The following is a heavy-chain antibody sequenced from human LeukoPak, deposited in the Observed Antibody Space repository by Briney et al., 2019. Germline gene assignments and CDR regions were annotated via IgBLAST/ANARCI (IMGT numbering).Heavy chain of an antibody. CDR1: GFTFSSYD. CDR3: ARATVTRWFDP. Sequence: GGSLRLSCAASGFTFSSYDMHWVRQAPGKGLEWVALIWYDGTNKYYADSVKGRFTISRDNSKNTLYLQMNSLRAEDTAVYYCARATVTRWFDPWGQGTLVTVSS. V-gene: IGHV3-33*01. D-gene: IGHD4-17*01. J-gene: IGHJ5*02. CDR2: IWYDGTNK.